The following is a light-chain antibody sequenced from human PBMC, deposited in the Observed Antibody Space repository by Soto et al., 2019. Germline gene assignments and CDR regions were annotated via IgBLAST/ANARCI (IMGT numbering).Light chain of an antibody. Sequence: EIVMTQSPATLSVSPGERATLSCRASQSVNSFLAWYQQKPGQAPRLLIYGASTRATDIPARFSGSGSGTEFTLTISSLQSEDFAVYYCQQYDDWPPGTFGQGTKVDIK. J-gene: IGKJ1*01. CDR1: QSVNSF. V-gene: IGKV3-15*01. CDR2: GAS. CDR3: QQYDDWPPGT.